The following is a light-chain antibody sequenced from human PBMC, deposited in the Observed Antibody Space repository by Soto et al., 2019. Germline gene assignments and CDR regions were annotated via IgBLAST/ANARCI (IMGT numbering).Light chain of an antibody. Sequence: EIVLKQSPATLTFSAGERATLSCSASQSVKSSYLAWHQQTPGQAPRLLLYGVSNRATGIPDRFNASGSGTDFTLTITKLEPEDFAVYYCKQYGSSPTFGQGPRREIK. J-gene: IGKJ5*01. CDR1: QSVKSSY. CDR2: GVS. V-gene: IGKV3-20*01. CDR3: KQYGSSPT.